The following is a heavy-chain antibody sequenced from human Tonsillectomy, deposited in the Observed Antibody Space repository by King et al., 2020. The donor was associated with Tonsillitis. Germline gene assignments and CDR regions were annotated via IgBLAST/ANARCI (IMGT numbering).Heavy chain of an antibody. CDR2: ISWNSGFI. CDR1: GFTFDDYA. Sequence: VQLVESGGGLVQPGRSLRLSCAASGFTFDDYAMHWVRQAPGKGLEWVSGISWNSGFIGYADSVKGRFTISRDNAKNSLYLQMNSLRAEDTALYYCAKDIAFTLLAGMDVWGQGTTVTVSS. CDR3: AKDIAFTLLAGMDV. D-gene: IGHD3-3*01. V-gene: IGHV3-9*01. J-gene: IGHJ6*02.